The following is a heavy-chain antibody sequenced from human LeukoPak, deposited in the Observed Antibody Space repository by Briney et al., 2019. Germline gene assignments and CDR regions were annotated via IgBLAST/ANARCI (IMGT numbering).Heavy chain of an antibody. Sequence: GASVKVSCKASGYTFTGYYIHWMRQAPGQRLEWMGWINPNSGDTNYAQKFQGRVTMTRDTSISTAYMELSRLTSDDTAVYYCARDRYDFLTGYFPRLLDIWGQGTMVTVSS. CDR3: ARDRYDFLTGYFPRLLDI. D-gene: IGHD3-9*01. J-gene: IGHJ3*02. CDR2: INPNSGDT. V-gene: IGHV1-2*02. CDR1: GYTFTGYY.